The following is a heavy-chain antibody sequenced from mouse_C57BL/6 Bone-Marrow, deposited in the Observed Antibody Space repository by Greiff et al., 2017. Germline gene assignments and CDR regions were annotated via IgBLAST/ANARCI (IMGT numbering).Heavy chain of an antibody. J-gene: IGHJ4*01. CDR1: GYTFTDYY. CDR2: INPYNGGT. V-gene: IGHV1-19*01. D-gene: IGHD1-1*01. CDR3: AGGDYYGRMDY. Sequence: SGPVLVKPGASVKMSCKASGYTFTDYYMNWVKQSHGKSLEWIGVINPYNGGTSYNQKFKGKATLTVDKSSSTAYMELNSQTAEDSAVYYCAGGDYYGRMDYWGQGTSVTVSS.